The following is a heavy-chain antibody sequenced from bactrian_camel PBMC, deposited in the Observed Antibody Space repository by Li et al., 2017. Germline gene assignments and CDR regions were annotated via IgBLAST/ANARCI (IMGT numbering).Heavy chain of an antibody. V-gene: IGHV3S31*01. CDR2: INRGGGSI. CDR1: GFTFSGYA. Sequence: VQLVESGGGSVQAGGSLRLSCAASGFTFSGYAMTWVRQAPGKGLEWVSTINRGGGSIYYADLVKGRFSTSRDNAKNTLYLQLNSLKTEDTAMYYCAKGLPSYPDGMPYWGKGTQVTVS. J-gene: IGHJ7*01.